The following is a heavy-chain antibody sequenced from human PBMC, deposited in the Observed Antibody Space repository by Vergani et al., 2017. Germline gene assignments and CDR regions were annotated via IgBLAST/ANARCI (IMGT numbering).Heavy chain of an antibody. CDR1: VATFRSNI. D-gene: IGHD2-21*02. CDR2: IIPVLGQT. Sequence: QVQLVQSGAEVKKPGSSVKVSCKASVATFRSNIISWVRQVPGQGLEWMGRIIPVLGQTKYAQDFQGRLTITADTSTSTDYMELTSLRSQDTAVYYCAGDPRGYGGDPEDYYYGMDVWGQGTTVTVSS. V-gene: IGHV1-69*08. CDR3: AGDPRGYGGDPEDYYYGMDV. J-gene: IGHJ6*02.